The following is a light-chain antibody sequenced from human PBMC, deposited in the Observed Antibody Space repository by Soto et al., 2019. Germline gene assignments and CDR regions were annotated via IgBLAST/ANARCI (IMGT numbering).Light chain of an antibody. Sequence: DIQMTQSPSALSASVGDRVTITCRASQTISTYLNWYQQKPGKAPKLLIYAAYTLQSGVRSRFSGSGSGTDFTLTISSLQPEDFATYYCQQSLGIPYTFGQVTRLELK. CDR2: AAY. V-gene: IGKV1-39*01. CDR1: QTISTY. J-gene: IGKJ2*01. CDR3: QQSLGIPYT.